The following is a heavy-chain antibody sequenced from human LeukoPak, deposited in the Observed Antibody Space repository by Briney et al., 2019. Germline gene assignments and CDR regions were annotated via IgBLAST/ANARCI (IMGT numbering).Heavy chain of an antibody. D-gene: IGHD2-2*01. Sequence: GGSLRLSCSASGFTFSSYAMHWVRQAPGKGLEYVSAISSNGGSTYYADSVKGRFTISRDNSKNTLYLQMSSLRAEDTAVYYCVKNPRWIAVVPAAIHPLYGMDVWGKGTTVTVSS. CDR2: ISSNGGST. CDR3: VKNPRWIAVVPAAIHPLYGMDV. V-gene: IGHV3-64D*06. J-gene: IGHJ6*04. CDR1: GFTFSSYA.